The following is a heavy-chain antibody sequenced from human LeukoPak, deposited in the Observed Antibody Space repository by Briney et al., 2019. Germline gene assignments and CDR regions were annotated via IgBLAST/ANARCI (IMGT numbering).Heavy chain of an antibody. CDR2: ISGGTT. D-gene: IGHD6-19*01. J-gene: IGHJ4*02. CDR1: GFTFGDYL. V-gene: IGHV3-49*03. CDR3: SRGSGWLSVY. Sequence: GGSLRLSCTASGFTFGDYLMSGFRQAPGEGLEWIGFISGGTTEYASSVKGRFTISRDDSTSIAYLQMNSLTTEDTAVYYCSRGSGWLSVYWGQGTLVTVSS.